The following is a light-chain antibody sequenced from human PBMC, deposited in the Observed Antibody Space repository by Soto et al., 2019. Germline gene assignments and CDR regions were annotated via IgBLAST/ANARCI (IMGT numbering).Light chain of an antibody. CDR1: SSDVGGYNY. J-gene: IGLJ1*01. V-gene: IGLV2-14*01. Sequence: QSALTQPASVSGSPGQSITISCTGTSSDVGGYNYVSWYQQHPGKATKLMIYEVSNRPSGVSNRFSGSKSGNTASLTISGLQAEDEADYYCSSYTSSSSDDVFGTGTKVTVL. CDR2: EVS. CDR3: SSYTSSSSDDV.